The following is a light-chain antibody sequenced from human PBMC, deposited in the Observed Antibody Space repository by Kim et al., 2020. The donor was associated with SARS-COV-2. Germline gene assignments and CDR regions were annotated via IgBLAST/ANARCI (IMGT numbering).Light chain of an antibody. CDR3: QAWDSSTNYV. CDR1: KLGDKS. J-gene: IGLJ1*01. Sequence: VSPGTTASISCSGDKLGDKSVCWYQQKPGQSPVLVIYQDSKRPSGIPERFSGSNSGNTATLTIGGTQAMDEADYYCQAWDSSTNYVFGTGTKVTVL. V-gene: IGLV3-1*01. CDR2: QDS.